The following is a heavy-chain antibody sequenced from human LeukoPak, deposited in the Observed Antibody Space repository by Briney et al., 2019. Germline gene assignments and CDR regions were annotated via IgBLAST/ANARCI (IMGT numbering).Heavy chain of an antibody. J-gene: IGHJ4*02. Sequence: SETLSLTCTVSGDSISSSSYYWGWIRQPPGKGLEWIGSISYSGSTYYSPSLSSRVTISVDTSKTQFSLKLSSVTAADTAVYYCARGQGTHYDSGGYFDFWGQGTLVTVSS. D-gene: IGHD3-10*01. V-gene: IGHV4-39*07. CDR3: ARGQGTHYDSGGYFDF. CDR1: GDSISSSSYY. CDR2: ISYSGST.